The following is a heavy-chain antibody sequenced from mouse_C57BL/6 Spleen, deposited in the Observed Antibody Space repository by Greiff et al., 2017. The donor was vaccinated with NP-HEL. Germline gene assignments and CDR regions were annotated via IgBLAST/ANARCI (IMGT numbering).Heavy chain of an antibody. CDR1: GYTFTSYW. CDR3: ARGNYGSSHYYAMDY. D-gene: IGHD1-1*01. V-gene: IGHV1-52*01. CDR2: IDPSDSET. J-gene: IGHJ4*01. Sequence: QVQLQQPGAELVRPGSSVKLSCKASGYTFTSYWMHWVKQRPIQGLEWIGNIDPSDSETHYNQKFKDKATLTVDKSSSTAYMQLSSLTSEDSAVYYCARGNYGSSHYYAMDYWGQGTSDTVSS.